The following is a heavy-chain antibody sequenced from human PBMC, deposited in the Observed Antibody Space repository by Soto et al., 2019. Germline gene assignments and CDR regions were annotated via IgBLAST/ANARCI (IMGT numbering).Heavy chain of an antibody. CDR2: VHYTGSA. Sequence: QVQLQESGPGLVKPSETLSLTCSVSGDSINNYYWSWIRQPPRKGLEWIGFVHYTGSANYNPSHKSRVTISVGTSKKQFSLRLSSVTAADSGVYYCAREGASRFRGFDYWGQGTLVTVSS. J-gene: IGHJ4*02. D-gene: IGHD2-2*01. CDR1: GDSINNYY. V-gene: IGHV4-59*01. CDR3: AREGASRFRGFDY.